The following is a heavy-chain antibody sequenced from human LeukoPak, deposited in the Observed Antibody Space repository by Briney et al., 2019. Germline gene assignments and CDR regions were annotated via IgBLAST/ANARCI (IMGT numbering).Heavy chain of an antibody. D-gene: IGHD1-26*01. J-gene: IGHJ4*02. CDR3: ARGLGGSGSYFLTFDY. Sequence: ASVKVSCKASGYTFTSYSINWVRQAPGQGLEWMGWISAYNGNTKYAQKLQGRVTMTTDTSTSSAYMELRSLRSDDTAVYYCARGLGGSGSYFLTFDYWGQGTLVTVSS. CDR2: ISAYNGNT. V-gene: IGHV1-18*01. CDR1: GYTFTSYS.